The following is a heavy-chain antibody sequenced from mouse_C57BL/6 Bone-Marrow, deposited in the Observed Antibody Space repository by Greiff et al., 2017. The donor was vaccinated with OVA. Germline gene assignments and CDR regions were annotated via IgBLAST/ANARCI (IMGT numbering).Heavy chain of an antibody. D-gene: IGHD3-2*02. Sequence: VKLMESGAELARPGASVKMSCKASGYTFTSYTMHWVKQRPGQGLEWIGYINPSSGYTKYNQKFKDKATLTADKSSSTAYMQLSSLTSEDSAVYYCARGAQATYWGEDTTLTDSS. V-gene: IGHV1-4*01. J-gene: IGHJ2*01. CDR1: GYTFTSYT. CDR3: ARGAQATY. CDR2: INPSSGYT.